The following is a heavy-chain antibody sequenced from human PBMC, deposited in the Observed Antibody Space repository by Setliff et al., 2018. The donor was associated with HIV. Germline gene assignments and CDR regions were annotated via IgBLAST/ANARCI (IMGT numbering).Heavy chain of an antibody. CDR1: GFNVSSNY. CDR3: ARVSKSSPDAFDI. D-gene: IGHD6-13*01. CDR2: IYAAGST. J-gene: IGHJ3*02. V-gene: IGHV3-53*04. Sequence: PGGSLRLSCAASGFNVSSNYMSWVRQAPGKVLEWVSVIYAAGSTYYADSVKGRFTISRHNSKNTLYLQLNSLRAEDTSVYYCARVSKSSPDAFDIWGQGTMVTVSS.